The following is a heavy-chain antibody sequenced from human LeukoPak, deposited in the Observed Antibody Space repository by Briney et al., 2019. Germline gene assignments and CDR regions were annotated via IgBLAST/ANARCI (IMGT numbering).Heavy chain of an antibody. CDR3: ARDRGYDSNPRPFWDAFDI. Sequence: GGSLRLSCVASGFTFGKYWMSWVRQAPGKGLEWVANIKQDGSEKYYVDSVKGRFTISRDNAKNSLYLQMNSLRAEDTAVYYCARDRGYDSNPRPFWDAFDIWGQGTMVTVSS. V-gene: IGHV3-7*03. CDR1: GFTFGKYW. D-gene: IGHD3-22*01. CDR2: IKQDGSEK. J-gene: IGHJ3*02.